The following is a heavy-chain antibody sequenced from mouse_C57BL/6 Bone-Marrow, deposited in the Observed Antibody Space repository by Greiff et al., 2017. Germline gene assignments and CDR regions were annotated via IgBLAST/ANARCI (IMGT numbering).Heavy chain of an antibody. CDR1: GFTFTDYY. J-gene: IGHJ2*01. V-gene: IGHV7-3*01. CDR3: ARYIGGGEYYFDY. CDR2: IRNKANGYTT. Sequence: EVQRVESGGGLVQPGGSLSLSCAASGFTFTDYYMSWVRQPPGKALEWLGFIRNKANGYTTEYSASVKGRFTISRDNSQSILYLQMNALRAEDSATYYCARYIGGGEYYFDYWGQGTTLTVSS.